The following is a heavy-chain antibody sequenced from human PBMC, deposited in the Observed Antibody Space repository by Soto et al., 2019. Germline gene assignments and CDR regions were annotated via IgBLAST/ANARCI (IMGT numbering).Heavy chain of an antibody. J-gene: IGHJ6*02. Sequence: QVQLQESGPGLVKPSQTLSLTCTVSGGSISSGGYYWSWIRQHPAKGLEWVGYIYYSGKTYNNPSLKRRVTMSVDTSKKQFSLKLSSVTAAETAVYYCAREPDVWGQGTTVTVSS. CDR3: AREPDV. CDR1: GGSISSGGYY. V-gene: IGHV4-31*03. CDR2: IYYSGKT.